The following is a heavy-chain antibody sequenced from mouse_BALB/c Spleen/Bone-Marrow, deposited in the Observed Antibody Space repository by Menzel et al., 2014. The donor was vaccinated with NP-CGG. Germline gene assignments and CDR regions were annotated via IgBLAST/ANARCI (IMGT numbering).Heavy chain of an antibody. V-gene: IGHV5-4*02. D-gene: IGHD4-1*01. CDR1: GFTFSDYY. Sequence: EVQGVESGGGLVKPGGSLKLSCAASGFTFSDYYMYWVRQTPEKRLEWVATISDGGSYTYYPDSVKGRFTISRDNAKNNLYLQMSSLKPEDTAMYYRARENWDVGFAYWGQGTLVTVSA. J-gene: IGHJ3*01. CDR2: ISDGGSYT. CDR3: ARENWDVGFAY.